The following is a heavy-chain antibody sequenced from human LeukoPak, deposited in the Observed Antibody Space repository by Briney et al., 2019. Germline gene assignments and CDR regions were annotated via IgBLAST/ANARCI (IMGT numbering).Heavy chain of an antibody. CDR3: ARVLYYYGSGSPLPLYSYYFDY. CDR1: GGSISSGDYY. J-gene: IGHJ4*02. V-gene: IGHV4-30-4*01. CDR2: VYYSGST. D-gene: IGHD3-10*01. Sequence: SETLSLTCTVSGGSISSGDYYWSWIRQPPGKGLEWIGYVYYSGSTYYNPSLKSRVTISVDTSKNQFSLKLSSVTAADTAVYYCARVLYYYGSGSPLPLYSYYFDYWGQGTLVTVSS.